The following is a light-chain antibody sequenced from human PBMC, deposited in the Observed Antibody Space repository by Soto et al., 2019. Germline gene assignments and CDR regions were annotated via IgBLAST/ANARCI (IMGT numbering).Light chain of an antibody. CDR1: TGAVTSGHY. V-gene: IGLV7-46*01. CDR3: LLADSGSPV. Sequence: QAVVTQEPSLTVSPGGTVTLTCGSSTGAVTSGHYPYWFQQKPGQAPKTRIYDTTNKHTWTPARFSGSLVGGKAALTLSGAQPEDEAEYYCLLADSGSPVFGGGTKVTVL. J-gene: IGLJ3*02. CDR2: DTT.